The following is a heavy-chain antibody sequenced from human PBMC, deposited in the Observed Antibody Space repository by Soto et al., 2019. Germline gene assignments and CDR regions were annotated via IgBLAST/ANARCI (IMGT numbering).Heavy chain of an antibody. CDR2: IIPIFGTA. CDR3: ARGPFRGAYYYYGMDV. V-gene: IGHV1-69*01. CDR1: GGTFSSYA. Sequence: QVQLVQSGAEVKKPGSSVKVSCKASGGTFSSYAISWVRQAPGQGLEWMGGIIPIFGTANYAQKFQGRVTITGDESTSTAYRELSSLRSEDTAVYSWARGPFRGAYYYYGMDVWGQGTTVTVSS. J-gene: IGHJ6*02.